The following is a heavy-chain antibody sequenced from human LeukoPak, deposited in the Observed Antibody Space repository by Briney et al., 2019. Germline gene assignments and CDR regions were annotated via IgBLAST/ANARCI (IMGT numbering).Heavy chain of an antibody. CDR2: ISSSSSYI. Sequence: GGSLRLSCAASGFTFSSYSMNWVRQAPGKGLEWVSSISSSSSYIYYADSVKGRFTISRDNAKNSLYLQMNSLRAKDTAVYYCARVAFRVAAASFDYWGQGTLVTVSS. CDR1: GFTFSSYS. D-gene: IGHD6-13*01. CDR3: ARVAFRVAAASFDY. V-gene: IGHV3-21*01. J-gene: IGHJ4*02.